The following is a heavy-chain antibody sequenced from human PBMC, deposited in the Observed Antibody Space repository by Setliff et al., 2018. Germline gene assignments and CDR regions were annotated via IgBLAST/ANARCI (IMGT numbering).Heavy chain of an antibody. V-gene: IGHV4-59*01. CDR1: GGSISSYS. D-gene: IGHD3-10*01. CDR2: LYYSGNT. J-gene: IGHJ4*02. CDR3: ARDFPYFGGSGAFFY. Sequence: SETLSLTCNVSGGSISSYSWSWIRQAPGKGLEWIGYLYYSGNTNYNPSLKSRVTISVDTSKNQFFLKPTSVTAADTAMYYCARDFPYFGGSGAFFYWGQGALVTVSS.